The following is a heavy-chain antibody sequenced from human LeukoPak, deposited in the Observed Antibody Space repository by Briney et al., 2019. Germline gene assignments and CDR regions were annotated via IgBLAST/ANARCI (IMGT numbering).Heavy chain of an antibody. D-gene: IGHD3-16*02. CDR2: ISYDGSNK. V-gene: IGHV3-30*04. CDR3: ARGNYVWGSYRDYYFDY. CDR1: GFTFSSYA. Sequence: GRSLRLSCAASGFTFSSYAMHWVRQAPGKGLEWVAVISYDGSNKYYADSVKGRFTISRDNAKNPLYLQMNSLRAEDTAVYYCARGNYVWGSYRDYYFDYWGQGTLVTVSS. J-gene: IGHJ4*02.